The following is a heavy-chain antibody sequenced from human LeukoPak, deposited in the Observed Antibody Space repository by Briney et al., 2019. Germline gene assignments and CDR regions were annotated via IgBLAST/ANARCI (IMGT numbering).Heavy chain of an antibody. V-gene: IGHV3-48*03. CDR3: ARDLGGDGYNPGSFDY. CDR1: GFTFSSYE. Sequence: PGESLRLSCAASGFTFSSYEMNWVRQAPGKGLEWVSYISSSGSTIYYADSVKGRFTISRDNAKNSLYLQMNSLRAEDTAVYYCARDLGGDGYNPGSFDYWGQGTLVTVSS. J-gene: IGHJ4*02. D-gene: IGHD5-24*01. CDR2: ISSSGSTI.